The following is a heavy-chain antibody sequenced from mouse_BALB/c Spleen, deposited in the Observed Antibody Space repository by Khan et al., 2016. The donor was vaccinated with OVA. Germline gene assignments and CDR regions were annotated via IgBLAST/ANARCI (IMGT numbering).Heavy chain of an antibody. V-gene: IGHV3-2*02. CDR2: ISYSGST. CDR3: ARTARIKY. CDR1: GYSITSGYG. D-gene: IGHD1-2*01. J-gene: IGHJ2*01. Sequence: DVKLQESGPGLVKPSQSLSLTCTVTGYSITSGYGWNWIRQFPGNKLEWMGYISYSGSTTYNPSLKSRISITRDTSKNPFFLQLNSMTTEDTATYYCARTARIKYWGQGTTLTVAS.